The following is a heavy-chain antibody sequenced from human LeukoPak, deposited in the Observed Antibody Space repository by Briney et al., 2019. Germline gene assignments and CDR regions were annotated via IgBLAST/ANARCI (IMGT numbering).Heavy chain of an antibody. V-gene: IGHV1-24*01. CDR3: ARSGSGSSWYPDY. Sequence: GAAVKVSCKVSGYTLTELSMHWVRQAPGKGLEWMGGFDPEDGETIYAQKLQVRVTMTTDTSTSTAYMELRSLRSDDTAVYYCARSGSGSSWYPDYWGQGTLVTVSS. D-gene: IGHD6-13*01. J-gene: IGHJ4*02. CDR1: GYTLTELS. CDR2: FDPEDGET.